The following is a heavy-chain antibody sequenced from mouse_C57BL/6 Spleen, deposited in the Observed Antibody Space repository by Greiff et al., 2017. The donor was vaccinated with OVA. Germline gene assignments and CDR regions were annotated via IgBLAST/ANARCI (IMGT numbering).Heavy chain of an antibody. D-gene: IGHD2-1*01. J-gene: IGHJ2*01. CDR2: IYPGSGNT. CDR3: AREDGIFDY. CDR1: GYTFTDYY. V-gene: IGHV1-76*01. Sequence: VQRVESGAELVRPGASVKLSCKASGYTFTDYYINWVKQRPGQGLEWIARIYPGSGNTYYNEKFKGKATLTAEKSSSTAYMQLSSLTSEDSAVYFCAREDGIFDYWGQGTTLTVSS.